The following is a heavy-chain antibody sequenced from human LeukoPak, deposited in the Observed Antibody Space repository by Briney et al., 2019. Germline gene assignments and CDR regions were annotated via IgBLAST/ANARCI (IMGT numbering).Heavy chain of an antibody. Sequence: GGSLRLSCAASGFTFSSYEMNWVRQAPGKGLEWVSYISSSGSTIYYADSVKGRFTISRDNAKNSLYLQMNSLRADDTAVYYCARVLEPATGYYMDVWGKGTTVTVSS. CDR3: ARVLEPATGYYMDV. CDR2: ISSSGSTI. CDR1: GFTFSSYE. J-gene: IGHJ6*03. D-gene: IGHD5-24*01. V-gene: IGHV3-48*03.